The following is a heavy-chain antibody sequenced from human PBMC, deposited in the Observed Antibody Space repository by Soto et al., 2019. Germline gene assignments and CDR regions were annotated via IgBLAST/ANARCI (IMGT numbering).Heavy chain of an antibody. Sequence: SETLSLTYTVSGGSINTFYWSWVRQPAGKGLEWIGRIFSSGSTSLNPSLESRVAMSVDTSKNHFSLNLSSVTAADMAVYYCAREGSYSAYNFAHGIQLWSFDFWGQGALVTVSS. CDR2: IFSSGST. D-gene: IGHD5-12*01. CDR1: GGSINTFY. V-gene: IGHV4-4*07. J-gene: IGHJ4*02. CDR3: AREGSYSAYNFAHGIQLWSFDF.